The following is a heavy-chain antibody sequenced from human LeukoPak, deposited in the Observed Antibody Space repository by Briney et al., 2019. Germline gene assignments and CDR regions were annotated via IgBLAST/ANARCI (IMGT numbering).Heavy chain of an antibody. V-gene: IGHV3-11*04. CDR2: IGTGDSTI. D-gene: IGHD2-21*02. CDR1: GFTFSDYY. Sequence: GGSLRLSCAASGFTFSDYYMSWIRQAPGKGLEWVSYIGTGDSTIYYADSEKGRFTISRDNAKNSLYLQMSSLRAEDTAVYYCARGLGSATANSHVDYWGQGTLVTVSS. CDR3: ARGLGSATANSHVDY. J-gene: IGHJ4*02.